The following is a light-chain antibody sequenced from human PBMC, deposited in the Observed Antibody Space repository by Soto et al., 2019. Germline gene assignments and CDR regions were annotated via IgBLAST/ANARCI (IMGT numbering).Light chain of an antibody. Sequence: DIQMTQSPSSLSASVGDRVTITCRASQAISNYLAWYQQKPGKVPKVLIYAASTLQSGVPSRFSGSGSGTDFTLTISSLQPEDVATYYCQKYNSPPCTFGQGTKVEIK. CDR2: AAS. CDR1: QAISNY. CDR3: QKYNSPPCT. V-gene: IGKV1-27*01. J-gene: IGKJ1*01.